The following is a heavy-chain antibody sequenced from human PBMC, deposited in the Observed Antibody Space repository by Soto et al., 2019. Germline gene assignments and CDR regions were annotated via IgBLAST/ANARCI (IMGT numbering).Heavy chain of an antibody. Sequence: EVQLLESGGGLVQPGGSLRLSCVASGFKFSTYAMAWVRQAPGKGLVWVSSISGRGDGTYQPDFVKGRFTISRDNSRNTLDLQLNGLRAEDTALYYCAKAFDASGYTYERAFDYWGQGTLVTVSS. J-gene: IGHJ4*02. CDR3: AKAFDASGYTYERAFDY. V-gene: IGHV3-23*01. CDR1: GFKFSTYA. D-gene: IGHD3-22*01. CDR2: ISGRGDGT.